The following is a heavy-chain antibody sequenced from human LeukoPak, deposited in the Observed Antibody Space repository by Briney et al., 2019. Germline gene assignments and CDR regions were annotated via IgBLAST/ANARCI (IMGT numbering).Heavy chain of an antibody. CDR1: GFTFSSYG. J-gene: IGHJ4*02. V-gene: IGHV3-30*02. CDR3: ARFRRGYYQIYFDY. CDR2: IRYDGSNK. Sequence: GGSLRLSCAASGFTFSSYGMHWVRQAPGKGLEWVAFIRYDGSNKYYADSVKGRFTISRDNAKNSLYLQMNSLRAEDTAVYYCARFRRGYYQIYFDYWGQGTLVTVSS. D-gene: IGHD3-3*01.